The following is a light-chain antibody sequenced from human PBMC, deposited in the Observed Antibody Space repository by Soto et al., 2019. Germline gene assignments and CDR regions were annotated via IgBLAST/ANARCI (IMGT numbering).Light chain of an antibody. CDR3: SSYTNTNSYV. Sequence: LTXPASVSGSPGQSITISCTGTSSDVGGYKYVSWYQQSPGKAPKLMIYEVSNRPSGVSNRFSGSKSGNTASLTISGLQAEDEADYYCSSYTNTNSYVFGTGTKVTVL. CDR1: SSDVGGYKY. CDR2: EVS. V-gene: IGLV2-14*01. J-gene: IGLJ1*01.